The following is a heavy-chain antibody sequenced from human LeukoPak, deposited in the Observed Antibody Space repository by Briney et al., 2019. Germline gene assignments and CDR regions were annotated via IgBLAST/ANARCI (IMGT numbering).Heavy chain of an antibody. CDR2: ISGSGGST. D-gene: IGHD5-12*01. V-gene: IGHV3-23*01. CDR3: AKVGKAGWLHSDAFDI. CDR1: GFTFSSYG. Sequence: PGGTLRLSCAASGFTFSSYGMSWVRQAPGKGLEWVSAISGSGGSTYYADSVKGRFTISRDNSKNTLYLQMNSLRAEDTAVYYCAKVGKAGWLHSDAFDIWGQGTMVTVSS. J-gene: IGHJ3*02.